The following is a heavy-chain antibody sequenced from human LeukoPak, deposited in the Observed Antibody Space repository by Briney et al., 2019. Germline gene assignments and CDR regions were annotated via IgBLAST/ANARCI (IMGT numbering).Heavy chain of an antibody. J-gene: IGHJ6*03. CDR1: GGSFSGHF. CDR2: INHTGGT. V-gene: IGHV4-34*01. CDR3: ARHSSGYYSMDV. Sequence: PSETLSLTCTFYGGSFSGHFWSWIRQSPGTGLEWIGEINHTGGTNYNPSLKSRVTISLDTSKNHFSLNLSSVTAADTAVYYCARHSSGYYSMDVWGKGTPVTISS.